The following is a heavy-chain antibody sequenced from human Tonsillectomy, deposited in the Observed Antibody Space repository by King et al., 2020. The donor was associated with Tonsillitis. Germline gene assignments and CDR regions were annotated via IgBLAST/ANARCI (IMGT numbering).Heavy chain of an antibody. V-gene: IGHV3-9*01. D-gene: IGHD2-2*01. J-gene: IGHJ3*02. CDR1: GLTFDDYA. Sequence: VQLVESGGGLVQPGRSLRVSCAASGLTFDDYAMYWVRQAPGKGLEWVSGISWNSGTIGYADSVKGRFIISRDNAKNSLYLQMNSLRAEDTALYYCAKSRASWIYGIDAVDIWGQGTMVTVSS. CDR2: ISWNSGTI. CDR3: AKSRASWIYGIDAVDI.